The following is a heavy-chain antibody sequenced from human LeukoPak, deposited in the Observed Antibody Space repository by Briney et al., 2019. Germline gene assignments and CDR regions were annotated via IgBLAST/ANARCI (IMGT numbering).Heavy chain of an antibody. CDR3: ARRDIYDSSGYYGEDWYFDL. V-gene: IGHV4-59*08. Sequence: KPSETLSLTCTVSGGSISSYYWSWIRQPPGKGLEWIGNIYYSGSTNYNPSLKSRVTISVDTSKNQFSLKLSSVTAADTAVYYCARRDIYDSSGYYGEDWYFDLWGRGTLVTVSS. CDR1: GGSISSYY. J-gene: IGHJ2*01. D-gene: IGHD3-22*01. CDR2: IYYSGST.